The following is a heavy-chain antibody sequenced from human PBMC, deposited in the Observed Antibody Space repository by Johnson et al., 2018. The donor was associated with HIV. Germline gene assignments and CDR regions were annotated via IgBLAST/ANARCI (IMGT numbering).Heavy chain of an antibody. CDR1: GFTFSSYG. V-gene: IGHV3-64*01. Sequence: VQLVESGGGVVQPGRSLRLSCAASGFTFSSYGVHWVRQAPGKGLEYVSAISSNGGSTYYAKSVKGRFTISRDNSKNTLYLQMGSLRAEDMAVYYCARDAVTPIWGQGTMVT. J-gene: IGHJ3*02. D-gene: IGHD4-17*01. CDR2: ISSNGGST. CDR3: ARDAVTPI.